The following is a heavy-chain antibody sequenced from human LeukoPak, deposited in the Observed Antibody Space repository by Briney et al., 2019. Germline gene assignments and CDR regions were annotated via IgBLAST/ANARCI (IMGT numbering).Heavy chain of an antibody. D-gene: IGHD6-19*01. Sequence: GGSLRLSCAASGFTFNNYWMTWVRQAPGKGLEWVANIKPEGSAQYYADSVRGRFTISRDNAKNSVFLHMNSLRAVDTAVYHCARPYGVGWSGLEHWGRGTLVTVSS. V-gene: IGHV3-7*01. CDR1: GFTFNNYW. CDR2: IKPEGSAQ. J-gene: IGHJ4*02. CDR3: ARPYGVGWSGLEH.